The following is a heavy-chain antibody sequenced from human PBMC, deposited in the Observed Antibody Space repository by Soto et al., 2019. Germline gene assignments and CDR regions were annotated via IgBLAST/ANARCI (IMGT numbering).Heavy chain of an antibody. CDR1: GFTFSSYS. CDR3: AREPDSSGWYNWFYP. J-gene: IGHJ5*02. V-gene: IGHV3-48*01. CDR2: ISSSGSTI. Sequence: EVQLVESGGGLVQPGGSLRLSCAASGFTFSSYSMNWVRQAPGKGLEWVSYISSSGSTIYYADSVKGRFTISRDNAKNALYLQMTSQRAEDTAVYYCAREPDSSGWYNWFYPWGQGTLVTVSS. D-gene: IGHD6-19*01.